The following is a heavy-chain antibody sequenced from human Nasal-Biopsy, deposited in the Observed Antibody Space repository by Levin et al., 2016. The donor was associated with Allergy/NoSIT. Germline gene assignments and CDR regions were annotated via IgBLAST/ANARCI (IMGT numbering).Heavy chain of an antibody. D-gene: IGHD6-13*01. J-gene: IGHJ1*01. CDR1: GFTFSDYY. CDR2: ISSSGSTI. CDR3: ARGRRGEAAAGAEYFQH. V-gene: IGHV3-11*01. Sequence: GGSLRLSCAASGFTFSDYYMSWIRQAPGKGLEWVSYISSSGSTIYYADSVKGRFSVSRDNAKNSLYLQMNSLRVEDTAVYYCARGRRGEAAAGAEYFQHWGQGSLVTVSS.